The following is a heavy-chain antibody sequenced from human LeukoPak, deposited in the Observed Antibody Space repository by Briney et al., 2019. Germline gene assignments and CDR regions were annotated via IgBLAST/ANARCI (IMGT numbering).Heavy chain of an antibody. V-gene: IGHV3-23*01. CDR2: IGSSGVNT. CDR1: GFTFSDYA. J-gene: IGHJ5*02. Sequence: GGSLRLSCAASGFTFSDYAMSWVRQAPGKGLEWGSGIGSSGVNTDYATSVKGRFTISTDNTKSTLHLLMNSLRVEDTATYYCAKGRNSGSYFGIDPWGQGTPVSVSS. D-gene: IGHD3-10*01. CDR3: AKGRNSGSYFGIDP.